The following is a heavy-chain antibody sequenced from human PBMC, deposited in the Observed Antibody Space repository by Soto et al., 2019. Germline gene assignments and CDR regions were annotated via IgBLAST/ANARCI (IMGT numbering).Heavy chain of an antibody. CDR2: IKSKADGGTV. D-gene: IGHD1-26*01. V-gene: IGHV3-15*07. J-gene: IGHJ4*02. CDR1: GVTVSDVW. Sequence: DVQLLESGGGLVKPGGSLRLSCAVSGVTVSDVWMNWVRQAPGKGPEWIGRIKSKADGGTVDYAAPVRGRFTISRDDSKNTLFLQMNSLSIEDIGVYNCWIGSFGGYWGRGTLVTVSS. CDR3: WIGSFGGY.